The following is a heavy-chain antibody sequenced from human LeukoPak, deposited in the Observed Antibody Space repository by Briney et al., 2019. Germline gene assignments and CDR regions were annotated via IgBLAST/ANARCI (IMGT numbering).Heavy chain of an antibody. D-gene: IGHD4-11*01. Sequence: GGSLRLSCAASGFTFSSYSMNWVRQAPGKGLEWVSSISSSSSYIYYADSVKGRFTISRDNAKNSLYLQMNSLRAEDTAVYYCARGTQVTTKWSWFDPWGQGTLVTVSS. V-gene: IGHV3-21*01. CDR3: ARGTQVTTKWSWFDP. CDR2: ISSSSSYI. CDR1: GFTFSSYS. J-gene: IGHJ5*02.